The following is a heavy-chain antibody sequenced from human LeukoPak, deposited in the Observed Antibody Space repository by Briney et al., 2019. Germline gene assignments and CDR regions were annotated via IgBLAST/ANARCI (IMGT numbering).Heavy chain of an antibody. D-gene: IGHD4-17*01. Sequence: GGSLRLSCAASGFTFSNYGMNWVRQAPGKGLEWVSRISGSGGTTFYADSVKGRFTISRDNSKNTLYLQMNSLRAEDTAVYYCARIGDAYYFDYWGQGTLVTVSS. CDR3: ARIGDAYYFDY. CDR1: GFTFSNYG. V-gene: IGHV3-23*01. CDR2: ISGSGGTT. J-gene: IGHJ4*02.